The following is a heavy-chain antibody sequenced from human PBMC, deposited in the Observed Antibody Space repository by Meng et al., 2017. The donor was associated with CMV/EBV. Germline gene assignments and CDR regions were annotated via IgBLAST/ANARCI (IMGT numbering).Heavy chain of an antibody. Sequence: GESLKISCAASGFTFSSYAMSWVRQAPGKGLEWVSAISGSGGSTYYADSVKGRFTISRDNSKNTLYLQMNSLRAEDTAVYYCASERSYCSSTSCYMGDYWGQGTLVTVSS. J-gene: IGHJ4*02. V-gene: IGHV3-23*01. CDR2: ISGSGGST. CDR1: GFTFSSYA. CDR3: ASERSYCSSTSCYMGDY. D-gene: IGHD2-2*02.